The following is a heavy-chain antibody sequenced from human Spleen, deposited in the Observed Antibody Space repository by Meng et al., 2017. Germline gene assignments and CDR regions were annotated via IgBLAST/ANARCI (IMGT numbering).Heavy chain of an antibody. CDR2: IFHRGNT. CDR3: ARNYYDSSGYYISDWFFDL. V-gene: IGHV4-34*12. D-gene: IGHD3-22*01. Sequence: SETLSLTCAVYGGSFSGYYWSWIRQPPGKGLEWIGSIFHRGNTYSNPSLKSRVTISVETSKNQFSLKLSSVTAADTAVYSCARNYYDSSGYYISDWFFDLWGRGTLVTVSS. J-gene: IGHJ2*01. CDR1: GGSFSGYY.